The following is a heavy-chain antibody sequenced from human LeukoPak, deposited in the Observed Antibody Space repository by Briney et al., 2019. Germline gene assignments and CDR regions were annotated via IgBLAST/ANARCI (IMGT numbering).Heavy chain of an antibody. CDR2: ISSNGGST. CDR1: GLTFSNYA. Sequence: GGSLRLSCAASGLTFSNYAMHWVRQAPGKGLEYVSAISSNGGSTYYANSVKGRFTISRDNAKNSLYLQMNSLRVEDTAVYYCTRDRQSGSHLNFFDFWGQGALVTVSS. D-gene: IGHD1-26*01. V-gene: IGHV3-64*01. CDR3: TRDRQSGSHLNFFDF. J-gene: IGHJ4*02.